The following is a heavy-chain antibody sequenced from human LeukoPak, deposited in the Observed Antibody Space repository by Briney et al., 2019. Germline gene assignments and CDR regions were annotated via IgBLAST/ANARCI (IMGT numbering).Heavy chain of an antibody. CDR3: ARHIGRVSGSMGAFDI. CDR2: IYYSGTT. V-gene: IGHV4-39*01. J-gene: IGHJ3*02. Sequence: SETLSLTCTVSGGSISSGSYYWGWIRQPPGQGLEWMGSIYYSGTTYYSPSLKSRVTISVDTSKNQFSLRLSSVTAADTAVYYCARHIGRVSGSMGAFDIWGQGTMVTVSS. D-gene: IGHD6-19*01. CDR1: GGSISSGSYY.